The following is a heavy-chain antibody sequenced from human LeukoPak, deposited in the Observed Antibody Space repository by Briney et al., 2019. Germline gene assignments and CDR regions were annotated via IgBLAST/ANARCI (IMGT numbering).Heavy chain of an antibody. CDR3: AKPGEASNYYFDY. CDR1: GFTYSTYD. J-gene: IGHJ4*02. Sequence: GGSLRLSCTASGFTYSTYDMSWVRQAPGKGLEWVSTVRVNGRSTYYADSVKGRFTISRDNSKNTLYLQMNSLRAEDTALYYCAKPGEASNYYFDYWGQGALVTVSS. D-gene: IGHD2-21*01. V-gene: IGHV3-23*01. CDR2: VRVNGRST.